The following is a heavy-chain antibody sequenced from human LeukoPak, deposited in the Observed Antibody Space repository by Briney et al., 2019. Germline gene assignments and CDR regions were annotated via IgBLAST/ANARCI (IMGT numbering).Heavy chain of an antibody. CDR3: ARDHSGFHLDY. D-gene: IGHD3-10*01. J-gene: IGHJ4*02. V-gene: IGHV1-18*01. CDR1: GYSFDSFH. CDR2: IAVYNGIP. Sequence: ASVKVSCKASGYSFDSFHIAWVRQAPGHGLEWMGWIAVYNGIPKYVENLQGRITMTADTSTRTAYMELRSLTSDDTAVYYCARDHSGFHLDYWGQGTLVTASS.